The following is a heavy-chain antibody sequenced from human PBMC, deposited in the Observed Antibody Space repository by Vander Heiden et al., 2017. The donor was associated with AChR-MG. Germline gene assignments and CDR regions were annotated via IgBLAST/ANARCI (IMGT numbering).Heavy chain of an antibody. V-gene: IGHV1-69*06. CDR1: GGTFSSYA. CDR2: IIPIFGTA. D-gene: IGHD2-15*01. CDR3: ARGASILGYCSGGSCYSSDY. J-gene: IGHJ4*02. Sequence: QVQLVQSGAEVKTPGSSVKVSCKASGGTFSSYAISWVRQAPGQGLEWMGGIIPIFGTANYAQKFQGRVTITADKSTSTAYMELSSLRSEDTAVYYCARGASILGYCSGGSCYSSDYWGQGTLVTVSS.